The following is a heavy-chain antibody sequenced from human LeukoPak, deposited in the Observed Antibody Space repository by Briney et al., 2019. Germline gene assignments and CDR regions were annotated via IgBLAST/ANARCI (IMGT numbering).Heavy chain of an antibody. V-gene: IGHV4-39*02. J-gene: IGHJ4*02. Sequence: SETRSLTCTVSGGSISSSSHYWGWVRQPPGKGLEWIGSIYYSGTTYYNPSLKSRVTISVDTSKNHFSLRLSSVTAADTAVYYSARLYCSAGSCFLDYWGQGTLVSVSS. CDR2: IYYSGTT. CDR1: GGSISSSSHY. D-gene: IGHD2-15*01. CDR3: ARLYCSAGSCFLDY.